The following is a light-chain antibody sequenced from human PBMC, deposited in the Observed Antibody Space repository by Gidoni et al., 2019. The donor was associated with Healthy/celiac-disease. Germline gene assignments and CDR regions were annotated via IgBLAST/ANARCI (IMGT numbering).Light chain of an antibody. CDR2: GAS. CDR1: QSVSSN. V-gene: IGKV3-15*01. CDR3: QQYNNWPPLT. J-gene: IGKJ4*01. Sequence: EIVMKQSPATLSVSPGERATLSCRASQSVSSNLAWYQQKPGQAPRLLIYGASTRATGIPAMFSGSGSGTEFTLTISSLQSEDFAVYYCQQYNNWPPLTFGGGTKVEIK.